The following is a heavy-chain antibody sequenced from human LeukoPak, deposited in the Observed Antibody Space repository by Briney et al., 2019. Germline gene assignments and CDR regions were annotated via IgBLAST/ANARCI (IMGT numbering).Heavy chain of an antibody. D-gene: IGHD5-24*01. Sequence: SETLSLTCAVYGGSFSDCDWSWIRQPPGKGPEWIGYIYYSGSTNYNPSLKSRVTISVDTSKNQFSLKLSSVTAADTAVYYCAGDGYKTNWYFDLWGRGTLVTVSS. CDR1: GGSFSDCD. V-gene: IGHV4-59*01. J-gene: IGHJ2*01. CDR3: AGDGYKTNWYFDL. CDR2: IYYSGST.